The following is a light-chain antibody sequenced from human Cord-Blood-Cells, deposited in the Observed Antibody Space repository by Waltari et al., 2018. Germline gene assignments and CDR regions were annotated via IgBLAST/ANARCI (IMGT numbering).Light chain of an antibody. J-gene: IGLJ3*02. CDR3: CSYAGSSTLV. CDR2: EVS. V-gene: IGLV2-23*02. Sequence: QSALTQPASVSGSPGQSITIPCPGTSSDVGSYTLVSWYQQHPGKAPKLMIYEVSMRPSGVSNRFSGAKSGNTASLTISGLQAEDEADYYCCSYAGSSTLVFGGGTKLTVL. CDR1: SSDVGSYTL.